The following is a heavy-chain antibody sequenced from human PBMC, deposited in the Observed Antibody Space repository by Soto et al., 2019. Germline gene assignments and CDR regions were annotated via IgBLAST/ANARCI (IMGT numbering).Heavy chain of an antibody. CDR1: GYIFIHYY. J-gene: IGHJ4*02. CDR3: ARSLQQGDF. Sequence: QVQLVQSGAEVKKPGASVKVSCKASGYIFIHYYIHWVRQAPGQGLEWMAIINPNGGSTNYAQKFQNSMTVTCVTSTSIVSMETNRLGSDDAAVYFCARSLQQGDFWGQGTLVTVSS. D-gene: IGHD2-21*01. V-gene: IGHV1-46*01. CDR2: INPNGGST.